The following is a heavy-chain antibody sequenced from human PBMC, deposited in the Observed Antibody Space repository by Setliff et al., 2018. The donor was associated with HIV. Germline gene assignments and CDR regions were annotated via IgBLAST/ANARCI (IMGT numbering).Heavy chain of an antibody. D-gene: IGHD3-22*01. V-gene: IGHV1-69*13. Sequence: SVKVSCKASGGTFRSHEISWVRQAPGQGLEWMGGIVPILNTGNYAPKFQGRVTITADEPTTTAYMKLSSLRSEDTAVYYCARIPNHSSGFDYWGQGTPVTVSS. J-gene: IGHJ4*02. CDR1: GGTFRSHE. CDR3: ARIPNHSSGFDY. CDR2: IVPILNTG.